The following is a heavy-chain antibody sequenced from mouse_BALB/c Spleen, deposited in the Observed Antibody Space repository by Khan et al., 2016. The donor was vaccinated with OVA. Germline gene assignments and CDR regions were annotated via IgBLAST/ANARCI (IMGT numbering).Heavy chain of an antibody. Sequence: VHVKQSGPELMKPGASVKISCKASGYSFTSYYIHWMMQSHGKSLEWIGYIDPFSGGTTYNQKFKGQATLTVDKSSSTAYILLSNLTSEDSADYYCARHGFVAWFTYWGQGTLVTVSA. J-gene: IGHJ3*01. CDR2: IDPFSGGT. V-gene: IGHV1S135*01. D-gene: IGHD2-2*01. CDR3: ARHGFVAWFTY. CDR1: GYSFTSYY.